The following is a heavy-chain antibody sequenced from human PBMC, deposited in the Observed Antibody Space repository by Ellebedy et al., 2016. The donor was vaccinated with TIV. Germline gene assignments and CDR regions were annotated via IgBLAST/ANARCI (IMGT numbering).Heavy chain of an antibody. CDR3: AAYTKWGTTYYFDY. Sequence: GESLKISCKGSGYNFATYWIAWVRQMPGKGLEWMGIIYPDDSDTTYGPSFQGQVTISVDKSINTAFLVWSSLKASDTAMYYCAAYTKWGTTYYFDYWGQGTLVTVSS. CDR1: GYNFATYW. J-gene: IGHJ4*02. V-gene: IGHV5-51*01. CDR2: IYPDDSDT. D-gene: IGHD7-27*01.